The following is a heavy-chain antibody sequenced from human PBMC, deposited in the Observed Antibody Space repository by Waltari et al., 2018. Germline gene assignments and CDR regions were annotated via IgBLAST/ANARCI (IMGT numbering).Heavy chain of an antibody. Sequence: QVHLVQSGAEVKKPGSSVRVSCKASGGTFSSYEFNWVRQAPGQGLEWMGGIIPIFGTPIDAQKFQGRVTITADTSTTTAYMEVSSLRFEDTAVYYCARDPKGTTVIYDAFDLWGQGTMVSVSS. CDR3: ARDPKGTTVIYDAFDL. CDR1: GGTFSSYE. D-gene: IGHD4-17*01. V-gene: IGHV1-69*14. J-gene: IGHJ3*01. CDR2: IIPIFGTP.